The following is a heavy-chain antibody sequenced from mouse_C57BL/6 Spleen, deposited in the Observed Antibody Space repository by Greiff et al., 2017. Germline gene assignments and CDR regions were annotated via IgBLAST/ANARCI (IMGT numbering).Heavy chain of an antibody. V-gene: IGHV1-69*01. J-gene: IGHJ2*01. CDR3: ARGPVSYFDY. CDR1: GYTFTSYW. CDR2: IDPSDSYT. D-gene: IGHD6-2*01. Sequence: VQLQQPGAELVMPGASVKLSCKASGYTFTSYWMHWVKQRPGQGLEWIGEIDPSDSYTNYNQKFKGKSTLTVDKSSSTAYMQLSSLTSEDSAVYYCARGPVSYFDYWGQGTTLTGSS.